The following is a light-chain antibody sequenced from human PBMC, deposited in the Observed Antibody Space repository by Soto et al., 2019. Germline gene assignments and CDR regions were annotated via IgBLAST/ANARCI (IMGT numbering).Light chain of an antibody. J-gene: IGKJ1*01. CDR3: QPYDTYWT. CDR1: QSINNW. CDR2: KAS. V-gene: IGKV1-5*03. Sequence: DIQMTQSPSTLSASVGDRVTITCRASQSINNWLAWYQQKPGKAPKLLIYKASNLDIGVPSRFSGSGSGTEFTLTISSLQPDGCATYYCQPYDTYWTFGQGTKVEIK.